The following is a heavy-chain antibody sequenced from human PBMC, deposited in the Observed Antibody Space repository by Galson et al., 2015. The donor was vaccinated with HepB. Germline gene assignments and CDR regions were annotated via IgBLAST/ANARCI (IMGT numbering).Heavy chain of an antibody. Sequence: SVKVSCKASGGTFSSYAISWVRQAPGQGLEWMGGIIPIFGTANYAQKFQGRVTITADESTSTAYMELSSLRSEDTAVYYCARTRWELLLPCAFDIWGQGTMVTVSS. CDR2: IIPIFGTA. CDR1: GGTFSSYA. CDR3: ARTRWELLLPCAFDI. V-gene: IGHV1-69*13. J-gene: IGHJ3*02. D-gene: IGHD1-26*01.